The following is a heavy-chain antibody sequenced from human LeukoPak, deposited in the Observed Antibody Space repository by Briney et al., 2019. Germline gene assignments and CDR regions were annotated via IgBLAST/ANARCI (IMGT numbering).Heavy chain of an antibody. J-gene: IGHJ5*02. CDR1: GGSISSGGYY. CDR2: IYYSGST. V-gene: IGHV4-31*03. CDR3: ARGPYIVVVPAAHNWFEP. Sequence: PSQTLSLTCTVSGGSISSGGYYWSWIRQHPGKGLEWIGYIYYSGSTYYNPSLKSRVTISVDTSKNQFSLKLSSVTAADTAVYYCARGPYIVVVPAAHNWFEPWGQGPLVTVSS. D-gene: IGHD2-2*01.